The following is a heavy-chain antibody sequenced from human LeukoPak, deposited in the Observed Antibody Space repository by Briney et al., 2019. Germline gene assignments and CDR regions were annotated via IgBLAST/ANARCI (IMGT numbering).Heavy chain of an antibody. CDR3: AREPPGY. Sequence: ASETLSLICTVSGGSISSYYWNWIRQPAGKGLEWIGRIYTNGGASYNPSLKSRVTISIDASKNQFSLKLSSVTAADTAVYYCAREPPGYWGQGILVTVSS. CDR1: GGSISSYY. CDR2: IYTNGGA. V-gene: IGHV4-4*07. J-gene: IGHJ4*02.